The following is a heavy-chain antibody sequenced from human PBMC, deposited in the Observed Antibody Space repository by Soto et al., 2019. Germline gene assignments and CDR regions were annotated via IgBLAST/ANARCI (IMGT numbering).Heavy chain of an antibody. D-gene: IGHD6-13*01. Sequence: PSETLSLTCTVSGGSISSSSYYWGWIRQPPGKGLEWIGSIYCSGSTYYNPSLKSRVTISVDTSKNQFSLKLSSVTAADTAVYYCARAGIQSFQHWGQGTLVNAPQ. CDR2: IYCSGST. J-gene: IGHJ1*01. V-gene: IGHV4-39*01. CDR3: ARAGIQSFQH. CDR1: GGSISSSSYY.